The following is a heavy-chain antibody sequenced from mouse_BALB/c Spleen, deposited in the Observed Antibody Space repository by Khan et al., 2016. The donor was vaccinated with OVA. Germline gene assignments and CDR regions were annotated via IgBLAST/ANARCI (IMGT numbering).Heavy chain of an antibody. CDR3: ARELRLGGFAY. CDR1: GFSLTGFG. Sequence: QVQLNESGPGLVAPSQSLSITCTVSGFSLTGFGINWIRQPPGKGLEWLGMIWGDGSTDYNSALKSRLSISKDNSKSQVFLKMNSLQTDDTARYYCARELRLGGFAYWGQGTLVTVSA. D-gene: IGHD1-2*01. CDR2: IWGDGST. J-gene: IGHJ3*01. V-gene: IGHV2-6-7*01.